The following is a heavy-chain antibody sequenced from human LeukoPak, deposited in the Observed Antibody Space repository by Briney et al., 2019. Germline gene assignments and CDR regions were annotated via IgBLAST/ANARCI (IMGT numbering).Heavy chain of an antibody. CDR1: GYTFTGYY. CDR3: ARELRPYSSGWYFEFDY. J-gene: IGHJ4*02. Sequence: ASVKVSCKASGYTFTGYYMHWVQQAPGQGLEWMGWVNPNSGGTNYAQKFQGWVTMTRDTSISTAYMELSRLRSDDTAVYYCARELRPYSSGWYFEFDYWGQGTLVTVSS. V-gene: IGHV1-2*04. D-gene: IGHD6-19*01. CDR2: VNPNSGGT.